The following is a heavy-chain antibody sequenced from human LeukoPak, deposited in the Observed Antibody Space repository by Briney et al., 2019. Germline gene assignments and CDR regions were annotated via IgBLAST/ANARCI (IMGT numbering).Heavy chain of an antibody. D-gene: IGHD6-13*01. Sequence: SETLSLTCTVSGGSISSSSYYWGWIRQPPGKGLEWIGSIYYSGSTYYNPSLRSRVTISVDTSKNRFSLKLSSVTAADTAVYYCARPLGAAALGNWFDPWGQGTLVTVSS. CDR3: ARPLGAAALGNWFDP. CDR2: IYYSGST. CDR1: GGSISSSSYY. J-gene: IGHJ5*02. V-gene: IGHV4-39*01.